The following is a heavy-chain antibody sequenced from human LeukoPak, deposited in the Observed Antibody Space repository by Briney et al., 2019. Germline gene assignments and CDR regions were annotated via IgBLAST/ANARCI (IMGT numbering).Heavy chain of an antibody. Sequence: GASVKLSCKASGYTFTNYYLHWVRQAPGQGLEWMGRINTNSGGTNSAQKFQGRVTMTRDTSISTAYMELSRLRSDDTAVYYCARPYGPGSTCYHYYMDVWGKGTTVTVSS. V-gene: IGHV1-2*02. CDR3: ARPYGPGSTCYHYYMDV. D-gene: IGHD1-7*01. J-gene: IGHJ6*03. CDR1: GYTFTNYY. CDR2: INTNSGGT.